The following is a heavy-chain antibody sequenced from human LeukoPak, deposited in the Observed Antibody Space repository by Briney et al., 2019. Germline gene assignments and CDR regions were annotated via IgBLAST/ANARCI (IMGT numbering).Heavy chain of an antibody. CDR3: ARRSSGENEPFDY. J-gene: IGHJ4*02. CDR1: GYSFTTYW. V-gene: IGHV5-51*01. CDR2: IYPGDSDT. D-gene: IGHD2-15*01. Sequence: GESLQISCKGSGYSFTTYWIGWVRQMPGKGLEWMGIIYPGDSDTRYSPSFQGQVTISVDKSISTAYLQWSSLKASDTAMYYCARRSSGENEPFDYWGQGTLLTVSS.